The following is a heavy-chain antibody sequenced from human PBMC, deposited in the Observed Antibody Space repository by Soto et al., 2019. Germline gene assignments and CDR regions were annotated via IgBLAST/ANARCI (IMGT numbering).Heavy chain of an antibody. J-gene: IGHJ5*02. CDR3: TRGPPRVQWFDP. Sequence: KASETLSLTCTVSGGAVSSGAYYWSWIRQPPGKGLEWIGHIYFTGSTNYNPSLKSRVTMSLDTSRNQFSLKLSSVTAADTAVYYCTRGPPRVQWFDPWGLGTLVTV. V-gene: IGHV4-61*08. CDR2: IYFTGST. CDR1: GGAVSSGAYY.